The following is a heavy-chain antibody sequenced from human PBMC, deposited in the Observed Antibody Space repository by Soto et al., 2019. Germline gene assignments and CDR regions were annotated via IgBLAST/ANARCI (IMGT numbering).Heavy chain of an antibody. CDR1: GYTFTSYG. D-gene: IGHD6-19*01. J-gene: IGHJ4*02. CDR2: ISAYNGNT. CDR3: ARVLTPRKWLGLDY. V-gene: IGHV1-18*01. Sequence: ASVKVSCKASGYTFTSYGISWVRQAPGQGLEWMGWISAYNGNTNYAQKLQGRVTMTTDTSTSTAYMELRSLRSDDTAVYYCARVLTPRKWLGLDYWGKGTLVTVSS.